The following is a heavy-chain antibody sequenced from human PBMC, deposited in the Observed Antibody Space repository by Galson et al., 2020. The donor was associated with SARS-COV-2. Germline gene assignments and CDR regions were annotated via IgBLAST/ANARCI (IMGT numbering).Heavy chain of an antibody. Sequence: GGSLRLSCAASGFTFSTYGMHWVRQTPGKGPEWVAFMRSEGSNEYYADSVKGRFTISRDNSKNTLFLQMNSLRPEDTAVYYCAKSGVGGLGWGQGTLVTVSS. CDR1: GFTFSTYG. CDR2: MRSEGSNE. D-gene: IGHD3-16*01. CDR3: AKSGVGGLG. V-gene: IGHV3-30*02. J-gene: IGHJ4*02.